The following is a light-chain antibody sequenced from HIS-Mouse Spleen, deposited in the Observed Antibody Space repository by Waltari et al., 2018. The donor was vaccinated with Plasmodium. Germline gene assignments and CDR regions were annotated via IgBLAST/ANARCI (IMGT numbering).Light chain of an antibody. CDR2: AAS. Sequence: AIRMTQSPSSFSASTGDRVTITCRASQGISSYLAWYQQKPGKAPKLLIYAASTLQSGVPSRCSGSGSGTYFTLTISCLQSEDFATYYCQQYYSYPYTFGQGTKLEIK. J-gene: IGKJ2*01. V-gene: IGKV1-8*01. CDR3: QQYYSYPYT. CDR1: QGISSY.